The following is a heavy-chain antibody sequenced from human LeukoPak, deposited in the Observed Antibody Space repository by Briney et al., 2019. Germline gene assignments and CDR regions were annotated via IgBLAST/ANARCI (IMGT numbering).Heavy chain of an antibody. J-gene: IGHJ5*02. Sequence: PSETLSLTCAVYGGSFSGYYWSWIRQPPGKGLEWIGEINHSGSTNYNPSLKSRVTISVDTSKNQFSLKLSSVTAADTAVYYCARGPRYGFGGNWFDPWGQGTLVTVSP. CDR1: GGSFSGYY. CDR2: INHSGST. CDR3: ARGPRYGFGGNWFDP. D-gene: IGHD3-10*01. V-gene: IGHV4-34*01.